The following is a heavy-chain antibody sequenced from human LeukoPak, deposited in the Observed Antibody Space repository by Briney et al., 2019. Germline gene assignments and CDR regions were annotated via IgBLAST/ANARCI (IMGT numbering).Heavy chain of an antibody. V-gene: IGHV4-39*01. CDR1: GGSISSSSYY. Sequence: PSETLSLTCTVSGGSISSSSYYWGWIRQPPGKGLEWIGSIYYSGSTYYNPSLKSRVTISVDTSKSQFSLKLSSVTAADTAVYYCARHQIVVVPAAMANWFDPWGQGTLVTVSS. J-gene: IGHJ5*02. D-gene: IGHD2-2*01. CDR3: ARHQIVVVPAAMANWFDP. CDR2: IYYSGST.